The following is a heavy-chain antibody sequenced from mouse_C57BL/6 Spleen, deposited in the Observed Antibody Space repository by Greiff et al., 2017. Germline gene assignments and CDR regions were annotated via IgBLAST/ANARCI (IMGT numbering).Heavy chain of an antibody. J-gene: IGHJ1*03. D-gene: IGHD1-1*01. CDR3: TGGYGSSCGYFDV. CDR2: ISSGGDYI. V-gene: IGHV5-9-1*02. Sequence: EVKVVQSGAGLVKPGGSLKLSCAASGFTFSSYAMPWVRQTPEKRLEWVAYISSGGDYIYYADNVKGRFTISRDNASNTLYLQMSRLTSEDRAMYYYTGGYGSSCGYFDVWGTGTTVTVSS. CDR1: GFTFSSYA.